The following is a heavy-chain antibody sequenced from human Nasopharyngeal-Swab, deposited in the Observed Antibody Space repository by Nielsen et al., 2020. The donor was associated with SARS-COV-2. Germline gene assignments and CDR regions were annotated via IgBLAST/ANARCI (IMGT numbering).Heavy chain of an antibody. J-gene: IGHJ3*02. V-gene: IGHV1-2*02. D-gene: IGHD1-14*01. CDR1: GYTFTGYY. CDR3: ARDNPDDAFDI. CDR2: INPNSGGT. Sequence: ASVKVSCNASGYTFTGYYMHWVRQAPAQGLEWMGWINPNSGGTNYAQKFQGRVIMTRDTSISTAYMELSRLRSDDTAVYYCARDNPDDAFDIWGQGTMDTVSS.